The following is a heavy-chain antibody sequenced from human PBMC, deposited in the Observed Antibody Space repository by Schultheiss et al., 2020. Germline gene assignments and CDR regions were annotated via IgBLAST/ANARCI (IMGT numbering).Heavy chain of an antibody. CDR3: ARDPPLDY. CDR2: IKQDGSEK. J-gene: IGHJ4*02. V-gene: IGHV3-7*03. Sequence: GGSLRLSCAASGFTFSRYWMSWVRQGPGKGLEWVANIKQDGSEKYYVDSVKGRFTISRDNTKNSLYLQMNSLRAEDTDVYYCARDPPLDYWGQGTLVTVSS. CDR1: GFTFSRYW.